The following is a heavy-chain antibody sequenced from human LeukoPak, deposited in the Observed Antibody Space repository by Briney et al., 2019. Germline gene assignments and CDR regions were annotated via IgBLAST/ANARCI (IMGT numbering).Heavy chain of an antibody. CDR1: GFTFSSHA. CDR3: AKLGSGWVRGGY. Sequence: GGSLRLSCAASGFTFSSHAMSWVRQAPGKGLEWVSAISGSGGSTYYADSVKGRFTISRDNSKNTLYLQMNSLRAEDTAVYYCAKLGSGWVRGGYWGQGTLVTVSS. D-gene: IGHD6-19*01. V-gene: IGHV3-23*01. CDR2: ISGSGGST. J-gene: IGHJ4*02.